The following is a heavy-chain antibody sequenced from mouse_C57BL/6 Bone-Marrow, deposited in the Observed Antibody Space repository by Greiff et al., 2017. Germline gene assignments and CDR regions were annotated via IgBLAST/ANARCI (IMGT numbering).Heavy chain of an antibody. Sequence: VQLQQSGAELVKPGASVKMSCKASGYTFTSYWITWVKQRPGQGLEWIGDIYPGSGSTNYNEKFKSKATLTVDTSSSTAYMQLSSLTSEDSAVYYCARPYYYGSSFLAYWGQGTLVTVSA. J-gene: IGHJ3*01. CDR1: GYTFTSYW. D-gene: IGHD1-1*01. CDR3: ARPYYYGSSFLAY. V-gene: IGHV1-55*01. CDR2: IYPGSGST.